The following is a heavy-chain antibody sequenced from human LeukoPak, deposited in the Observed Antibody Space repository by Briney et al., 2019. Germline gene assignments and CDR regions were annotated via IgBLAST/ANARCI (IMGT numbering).Heavy chain of an antibody. J-gene: IGHJ4*02. CDR3: ATSAARAIES. CDR2: IKQDGSEK. V-gene: IGHV3-7*01. CDR1: GFTFSSYW. Sequence: VGSLRLSCAAPGFTFSSYWMSWVRQAPGKGLECVANIKQDGSEKYYVDSVRGRFTLSRDNAKNSLYLQMNSLRVEDTAVYYCATSAARAIESWGQGTLVTVSS. D-gene: IGHD6-25*01.